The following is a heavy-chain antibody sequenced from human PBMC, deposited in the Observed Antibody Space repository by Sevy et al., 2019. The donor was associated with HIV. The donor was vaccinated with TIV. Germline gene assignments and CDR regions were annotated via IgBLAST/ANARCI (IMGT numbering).Heavy chain of an antibody. Sequence: SETLTLTCTVSGGSISSYYWSWIRQPPGKGLEWIGYIYYSGSTNYNPSLKSRVTISVDTSKNQFSLKLSSVTAADTAVYYCARCSSSKNMDVWGKGTTVTVSS. CDR2: IYYSGST. J-gene: IGHJ6*03. CDR3: ARCSSSKNMDV. CDR1: GGSISSYY. V-gene: IGHV4-59*01. D-gene: IGHD6-6*01.